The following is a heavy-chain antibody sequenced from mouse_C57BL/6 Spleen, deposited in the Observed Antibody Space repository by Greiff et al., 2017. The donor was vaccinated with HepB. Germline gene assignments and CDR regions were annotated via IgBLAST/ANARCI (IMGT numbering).Heavy chain of an antibody. V-gene: IGHV1-52*01. CDR1: GYTFTSYW. Sequence: VQLQQPGAELVRPGSSVKLSCKASGYTFTSYWMHWVKQRPIQGLEWIGNIDPADSETHYNQKFKDKATLTVDKSSSTAYMQLSSLTSEDSAIYYYSRRESCYSNSYFDYWGQGTTLTVSS. CDR2: IDPADSET. D-gene: IGHD2-5*01. J-gene: IGHJ2*01. CDR3: SRRESCYSNSYFDY.